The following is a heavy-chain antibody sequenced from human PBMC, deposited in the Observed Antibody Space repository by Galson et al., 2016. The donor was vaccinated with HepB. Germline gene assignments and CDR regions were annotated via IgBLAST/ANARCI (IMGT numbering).Heavy chain of an antibody. V-gene: IGHV4-31*03. CDR1: GDSITHGVYY. CDR2: IYHSWST. Sequence: TLSLTCTVSGDSITHGVYYWSWIRLHPGKGLEWIGYIYHSWSTFYNPSLKSRLTISVDSSKNQFPLRLTFVTAADTAVYFCARADLHYYYGSTDSEPSYFDHWGQGSLVTVSS. CDR3: ARADLHYYYGSTDSEPSYFDH. J-gene: IGHJ4*02. D-gene: IGHD3-10*01.